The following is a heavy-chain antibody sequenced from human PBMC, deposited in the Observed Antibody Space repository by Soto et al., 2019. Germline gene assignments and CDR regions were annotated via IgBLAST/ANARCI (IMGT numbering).Heavy chain of an antibody. CDR1: GFTFSSYW. J-gene: IGHJ5*02. CDR3: AREKSQWLVSNWFDP. CDR2: IKQDGSEK. D-gene: IGHD6-19*01. V-gene: IGHV3-7*03. Sequence: EVQLVESGGGLVQPGGSLRLSCAASGFTFSSYWMSWVRQAPGKGLEWVANIKQDGSEKYYVDSVKGRFTISRDNAKNSLYLQMDSLRAEDTAVYYCAREKSQWLVSNWFDPWGQGTLVTVSS.